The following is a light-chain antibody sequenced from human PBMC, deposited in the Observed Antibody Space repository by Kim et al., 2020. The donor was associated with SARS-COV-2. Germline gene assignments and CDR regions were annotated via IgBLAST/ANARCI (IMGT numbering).Light chain of an antibody. CDR1: QSISSW. Sequence: DIQMTQSPSTLSASVGDRVTITCRASQSISSWLAWYQQKPGKAPNLLIYKASSLESGVPSRFSGSGSGTEFTLTISSLQPDDFATYYSKQYKEYHRTFGQGTKVDIK. V-gene: IGKV1-5*03. J-gene: IGKJ1*01. CDR3: KQYKEYHRT. CDR2: KAS.